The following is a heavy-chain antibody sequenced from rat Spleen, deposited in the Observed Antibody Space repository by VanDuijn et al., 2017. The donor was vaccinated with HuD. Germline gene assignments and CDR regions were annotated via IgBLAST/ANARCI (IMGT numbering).Heavy chain of an antibody. J-gene: IGHJ2*01. Sequence: EVQLAESGGGLVQPGRSLKLSCAVSGFTFSDYYMAWVRQAPTKGLEWVASISYDDTSTHYRDSVKGRFTISRDIAKSSLFLQMDSLRSEDTANYFCAREAGLPFHYFDYWGQGVMVTVSS. CDR2: ISYDDTST. CDR3: AREAGLPFHYFDY. V-gene: IGHV5-20*01. CDR1: GFTFSDYY. D-gene: IGHD1-4*01.